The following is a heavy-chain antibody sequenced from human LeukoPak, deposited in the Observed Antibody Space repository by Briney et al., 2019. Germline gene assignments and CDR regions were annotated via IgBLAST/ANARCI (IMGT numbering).Heavy chain of an antibody. Sequence: ASVKVSCRASGYTFTSYGISWVRQAPGQGLEWMGWISAYNGNTNYAQKLQGRVTMTTDTSTSTAYMELRSLRSDDTAVYYCARGSAVAGLNWFDPWGQGTLVTVSS. J-gene: IGHJ5*02. CDR3: ARGSAVAGLNWFDP. CDR1: GYTFTSYG. D-gene: IGHD6-19*01. CDR2: ISAYNGNT. V-gene: IGHV1-18*01.